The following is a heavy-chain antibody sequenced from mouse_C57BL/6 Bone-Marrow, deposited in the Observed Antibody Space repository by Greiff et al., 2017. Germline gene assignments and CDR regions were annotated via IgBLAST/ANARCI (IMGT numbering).Heavy chain of an antibody. CDR3: ARRHYCGSDYYAMDY. Sequence: QVQLQQPGAELVKPGASVKLSCKASGYTFTSYWMHWVKQRPGQGLEWIGMIHPNRGSTNYNEKVKSKATLTVDKSSSTSYMQLSSLTSEDSAVYYGARRHYCGSDYYAMDYWGQGTSVTVSS. CDR2: IHPNRGST. J-gene: IGHJ4*01. V-gene: IGHV1-64*01. CDR1: GYTFTSYW. D-gene: IGHD1-1*01.